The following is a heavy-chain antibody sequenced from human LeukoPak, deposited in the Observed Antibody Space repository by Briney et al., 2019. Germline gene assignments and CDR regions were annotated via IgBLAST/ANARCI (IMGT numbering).Heavy chain of an antibody. D-gene: IGHD3-9*01. Sequence: GGSLRLSCAASGFTFSSYSMNWVRQAPGKGLEWVSSISSSSSYIYYADSVKGRFTISRDNAKNSLYLQMNSLRAEDTAVYYCARVFDVYYYYGMDVWGQGTTVTVSS. CDR1: GFTFSSYS. CDR3: ARVFDVYYYYGMDV. CDR2: ISSSSSYI. J-gene: IGHJ6*02. V-gene: IGHV3-21*01.